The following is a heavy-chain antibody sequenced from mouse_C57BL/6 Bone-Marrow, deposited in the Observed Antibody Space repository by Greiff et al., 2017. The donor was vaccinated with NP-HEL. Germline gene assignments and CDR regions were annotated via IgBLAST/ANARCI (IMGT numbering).Heavy chain of an antibody. J-gene: IGHJ3*01. CDR2: IYPRSGNT. CDR1: GYTFTSYG. V-gene: IGHV1-81*01. Sequence: VKLQESGAELARPGASVKLSCKASGYTFTSYGISWVKQRTGQGLEWIGEIYPRSGNTYYNEKFKGKATLTADKSSSTAYMELRSLTSEDSAVYFCARWGAAQALFAYWGQGTLVTVSA. D-gene: IGHD3-2*02. CDR3: ARWGAAQALFAY.